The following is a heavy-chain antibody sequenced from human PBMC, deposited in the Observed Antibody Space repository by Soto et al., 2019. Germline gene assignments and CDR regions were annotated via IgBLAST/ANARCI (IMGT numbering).Heavy chain of an antibody. V-gene: IGHV3-7*01. D-gene: IGHD3-22*01. CDR1: GFTFSSYW. CDR3: ARDDRRRLAPPSFFDY. CDR2: IKQDGSEK. J-gene: IGHJ4*02. Sequence: EVQLVESGGGLVQPGGSLRLSCAASGFTFSSYWMSWVRQAPGKGLEWVANIKQDGSEKYYVDSVKGRFTISRDNAKNSMYLQMNSLRAEDTAVYYCARDDRRRLAPPSFFDYWGQGTLVTVSS.